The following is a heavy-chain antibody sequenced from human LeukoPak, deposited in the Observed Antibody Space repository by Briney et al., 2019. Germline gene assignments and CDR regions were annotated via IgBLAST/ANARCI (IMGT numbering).Heavy chain of an antibody. J-gene: IGHJ4*02. CDR2: ISSSSYI. CDR1: GFTFSSYS. Sequence: GGSLRLSCAASGFTFSSYSMNWVRQAPGKGLEWVSSISSSSYIYYADSVKGRFTISRDNAKNSLYLQMNSLRAEDTAVYYCAKDLFPRRGALSKPGVFDYWGQGTLVTVSS. CDR3: AKDLFPRRGALSKPGVFDY. V-gene: IGHV3-21*01. D-gene: IGHD3-3*01.